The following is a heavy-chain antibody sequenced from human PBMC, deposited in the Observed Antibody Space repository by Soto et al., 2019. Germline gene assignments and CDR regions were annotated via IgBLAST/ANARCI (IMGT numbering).Heavy chain of an antibody. Sequence: QVQLVQSGAEVKKPGASVKVSCKASGYTFTSYGISWVRQAPGQGLEWMGWISAYHGNTNYAQKLQGRVTMTPNTPTSTAYWELTSLNLRTTPCNYWGRNGASAAPFAYGAQGTLVPVPS. CDR1: GYTFTSYG. V-gene: IGHV1-18*01. D-gene: IGHD6-13*01. CDR3: GRNGASAAPFAY. J-gene: IGHJ4*02. CDR2: ISAYHGNT.